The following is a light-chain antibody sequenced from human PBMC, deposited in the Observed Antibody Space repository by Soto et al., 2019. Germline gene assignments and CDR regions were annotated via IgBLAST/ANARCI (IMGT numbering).Light chain of an antibody. CDR2: GAP. V-gene: IGKV3-20*01. CDR3: QQRYSTPWT. J-gene: IGKJ1*01. CDR1: QSGRSNF. Sequence: ESVVTQSPGTLSLSPVESATLSCSAIQSGRSNFLAWYQQKNGQAPRLIISGAPNRATGIPDRFSDSGYGTDFNLTISSLQTEDLATYYCQQRYSTPWTFGQGTKVDIK.